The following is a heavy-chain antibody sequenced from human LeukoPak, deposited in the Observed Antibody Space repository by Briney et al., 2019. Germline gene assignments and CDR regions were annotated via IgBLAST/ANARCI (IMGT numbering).Heavy chain of an antibody. V-gene: IGHV3-30*02. CDR3: AIDGDSLFGVPPRY. J-gene: IGHJ4*02. CDR1: GFTFSSYG. Sequence: QSGGSLRLSCAASGFTFSSYGMHWVRQAPGEGLEWVAVIWYDESNKYYADSVKGRFTISRDNSRNTLYLQMDSLRAEDMAVYYCAIDGDSLFGVPPRYWGQGTLATVSS. D-gene: IGHD3-3*01. CDR2: IWYDESNK.